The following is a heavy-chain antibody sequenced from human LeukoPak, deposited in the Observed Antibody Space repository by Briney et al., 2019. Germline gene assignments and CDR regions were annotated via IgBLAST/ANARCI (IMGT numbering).Heavy chain of an antibody. V-gene: IGHV3-30*02. J-gene: IGHJ5*02. D-gene: IGHD2-2*01. CDR1: GFTFSSYG. Sequence: GGSLRLSCAASGFTFSSYGMHWVRQAPGKGLEWVAFIRYDGSNKYYADSVKGRFTISRDNSKNTLYLQMNSLRAEDTAVYYCAKIYDNQLLFNWFDPWGRGTLVTVSS. CDR3: AKIYDNQLLFNWFDP. CDR2: IRYDGSNK.